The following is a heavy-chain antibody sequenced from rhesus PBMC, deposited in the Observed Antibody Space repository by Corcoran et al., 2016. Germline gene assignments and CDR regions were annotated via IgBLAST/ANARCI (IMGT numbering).Heavy chain of an antibody. J-gene: IGHJ4*01. Sequence: QLQLQESGPGLVKPSETLSLTCAVSGGSISSNYWSWIRQPPGQGPERIGSIYSSSGNTYYNPSLKSRVTISTDTSKNQFSLKLSSVTAADTAVYYCARDSYDSGYYIGSYFDYWGQGVLVTVSS. V-gene: IGHV4-160*01. CDR2: IYSSSGNT. D-gene: IGHD3-28*01. CDR1: GGSISSNY. CDR3: ARDSYDSGYYIGSYFDY.